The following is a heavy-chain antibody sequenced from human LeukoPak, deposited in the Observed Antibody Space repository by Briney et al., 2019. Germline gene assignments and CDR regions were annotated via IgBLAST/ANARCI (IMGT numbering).Heavy chain of an antibody. CDR3: ARDAEMATPYYYAMDV. CDR2: IYHSGFT. CDR1: GGSISGYY. J-gene: IGHJ6*02. Sequence: SEALSLTCTVSGGSISGYYWNWIRQPPGKGLEWIEFIYHSGFTSYNPSLKSRVTMSVDTSRNQFSLKLRSVTAADTAVYYCARDAEMATPYYYAMDVWGQGTTVTVSS. V-gene: IGHV4-59*01. D-gene: IGHD5-24*01.